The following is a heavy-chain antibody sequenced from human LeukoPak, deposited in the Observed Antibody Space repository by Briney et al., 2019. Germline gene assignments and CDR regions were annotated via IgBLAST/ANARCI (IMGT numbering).Heavy chain of an antibody. J-gene: IGHJ4*02. CDR3: AKDFIAAAGFFDY. D-gene: IGHD6-13*01. CDR2: MSYDGSNK. V-gene: IGHV3-30*04. Sequence: GGSLRLSCAASGFTFSSYAMHWVRQAPGKGLEWVAIMSYDGSNKYYADSVKGRFTISRDNSKNTLYLQMNSLRAEDTAVYYCAKDFIAAAGFFDYWGQGTLVTVSS. CDR1: GFTFSSYA.